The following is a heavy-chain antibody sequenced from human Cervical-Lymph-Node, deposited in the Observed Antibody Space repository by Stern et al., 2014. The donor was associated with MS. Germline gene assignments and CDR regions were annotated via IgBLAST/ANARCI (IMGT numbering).Heavy chain of an antibody. V-gene: IGHV3-21*01. CDR2: ISSSSSYI. CDR1: GFTFSSYS. D-gene: IGHD3-3*01. Sequence: EVQLVESGGGLVKPGGSLRLSCAASGFTFSSYSMNWVRQAPGQGLEWVSSISSSSSYIYYADSAKGRFTSSRDNAKNSLYLQMNSLRAEDTAVYYCARDLLKSGHDAFDIWGQGTMVTVSS. CDR3: ARDLLKSGHDAFDI. J-gene: IGHJ3*02.